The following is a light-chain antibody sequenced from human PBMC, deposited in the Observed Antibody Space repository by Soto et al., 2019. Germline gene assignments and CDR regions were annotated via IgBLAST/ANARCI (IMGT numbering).Light chain of an antibody. Sequence: QSALTQPASVSGSPGQSITISCVGTSGDIGDYNYVSWYQQHPGKVPKVIIYDVSNRPSGVSYRFSGTKSGNTASPTVSGLQSEDEADYYCCAYTRGGTLIFRTGTKLTVL. CDR1: SGDIGDYNY. V-gene: IGLV2-14*01. CDR3: CAYTRGGTLI. J-gene: IGLJ1*01. CDR2: DVS.